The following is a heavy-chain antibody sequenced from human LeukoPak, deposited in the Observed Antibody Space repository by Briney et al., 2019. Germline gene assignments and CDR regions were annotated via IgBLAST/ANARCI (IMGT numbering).Heavy chain of an antibody. V-gene: IGHV3-23*01. CDR1: GFTFSSYA. D-gene: IGHD2-15*01. Sequence: GASLQISCAASGFTFSSYAMSWVRLAPGKGLEWVSGVSGDGGYTYYADSVKGRFTISRDNSKSTLCLQMNGLRADDTAVYYCANGGTRTKKGYSDYWGQGTLVTVSS. CDR3: ANGGTRTKKGYSDY. CDR2: VSGDGGYT. J-gene: IGHJ4*02.